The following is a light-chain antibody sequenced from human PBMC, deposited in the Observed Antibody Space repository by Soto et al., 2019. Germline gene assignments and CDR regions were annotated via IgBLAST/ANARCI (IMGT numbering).Light chain of an antibody. CDR2: DVS. CDR3: SSYTSSSTLV. CDR1: SSDVGGYNS. J-gene: IGLJ2*01. V-gene: IGLV2-14*01. Sequence: QSALTQPASVSGSPGQSITISCTGTSSDVGGYNSVSWYQQHPGKAPKLMIYDVSNRPSGVSNRFSASKSGNMASLTISRLQAEDEADYYCSSYTSSSTLVFGGGTKVTVL.